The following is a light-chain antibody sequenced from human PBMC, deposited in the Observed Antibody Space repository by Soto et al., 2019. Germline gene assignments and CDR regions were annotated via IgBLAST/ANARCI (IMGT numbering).Light chain of an antibody. CDR3: QSYNTNSPVV. CDR1: SGGIASNY. Sequence: NFMLTQPQSVSESPGKTVTISCTRSSGGIASNYVQWYQQRPGSAPITLIYEDTHRPSGIPDRFSGSIDSSSNSASLTISGLETEDEADYYCQSYNTNSPVVFGGGTKLTVL. J-gene: IGLJ2*01. V-gene: IGLV6-57*04. CDR2: EDT.